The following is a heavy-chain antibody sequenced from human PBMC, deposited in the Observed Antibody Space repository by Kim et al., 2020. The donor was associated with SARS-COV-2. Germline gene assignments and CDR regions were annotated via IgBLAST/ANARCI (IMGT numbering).Heavy chain of an antibody. Sequence: ASVKVSCKASGYTFTSYAMHWVRQAPGQRLEWMGWINAGNGNTKYSQMFQGRVTITRDTSASTAYMELSSLRSEDTAVYYCARQGLASIAAAGALCAYWGQGTLVTVSS. J-gene: IGHJ4*02. CDR2: INAGNGNT. V-gene: IGHV1-3*01. CDR3: ARQGLASIAAAGALCAY. CDR1: GYTFTSYA. D-gene: IGHD6-13*01.